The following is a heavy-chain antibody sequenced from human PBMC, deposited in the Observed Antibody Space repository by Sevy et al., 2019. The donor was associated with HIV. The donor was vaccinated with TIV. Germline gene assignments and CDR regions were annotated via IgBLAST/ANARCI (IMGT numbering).Heavy chain of an antibody. D-gene: IGHD5-12*01. CDR1: GGSISSYY. Sequence: SETLSLTCTVSGGSISSYYWSWIWQPPGKGLEWIGNIYYSGSTNYNPSLRSRVTISVDTSKNQFSLKLSSVTAADTAVYYCARDRGYSGYDYDYWGQGTLVTVSS. J-gene: IGHJ4*02. V-gene: IGHV4-59*01. CDR2: IYYSGST. CDR3: ARDRGYSGYDYDY.